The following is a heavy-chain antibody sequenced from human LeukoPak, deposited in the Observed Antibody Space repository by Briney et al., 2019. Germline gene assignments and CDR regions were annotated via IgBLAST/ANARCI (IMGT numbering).Heavy chain of an antibody. CDR2: IIPIFGTA. CDR1: GGTFSSYA. Sequence: SVTVSCKASGGTFSSYAISWVRQAPGQGLEWMGGIIPIFGTANYAQKFQGRVTITADESTSTAYMELSSLRSEDTAVYYCARGSYFYGSGSFMGSDYWGQGTLVTVSS. V-gene: IGHV1-69*13. J-gene: IGHJ4*02. D-gene: IGHD3-10*01. CDR3: ARGSYFYGSGSFMGSDY.